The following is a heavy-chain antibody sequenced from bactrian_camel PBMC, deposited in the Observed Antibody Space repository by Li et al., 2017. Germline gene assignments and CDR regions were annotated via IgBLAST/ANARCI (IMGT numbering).Heavy chain of an antibody. CDR1: GYTRSDNF. CDR2: INIGGGST. V-gene: IGHV3S40*01. CDR3: GADSPWSGTWWRRTWYAL. D-gene: IGHD1*01. J-gene: IGHJ4*01. Sequence: VQLVESGGGSVQAGGSLRLSCAASGYTRSDNFMGWFRQAPGKEREGVAAINIGGGSTYYADSVKGRFTISQENAKNMASLEMSGLKPEDTAMYYCGADSPWSGTWWRRTWYALWGQGTQVTVS.